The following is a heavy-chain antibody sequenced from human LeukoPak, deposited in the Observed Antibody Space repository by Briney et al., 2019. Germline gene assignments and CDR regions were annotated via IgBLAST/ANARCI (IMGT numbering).Heavy chain of an antibody. CDR1: GYTFTGYY. CDR3: VRFGELLSLNYYYYGMDV. V-gene: IGHV1-2*02. J-gene: IGHJ6*02. CDR2: INPNSGGT. Sequence: ATVKVSCKASGYTFTGYYMHWVRQAPGQGLEWMGWINPNSGGTNYAQKFQGRVTMTRDTSISTAYMELSRLRSDDTAVYYCVRFGELLSLNYYYYGMDVWGQGTTVTVSS. D-gene: IGHD3-10*01.